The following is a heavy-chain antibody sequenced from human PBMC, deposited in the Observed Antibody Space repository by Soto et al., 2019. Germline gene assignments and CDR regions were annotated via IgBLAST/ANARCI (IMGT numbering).Heavy chain of an antibody. CDR2: IHDSGNT. Sequence: VQLQESGPGLVTPSQTLSLTCTVFGGSVSIGDYLWSWIRQRPGKGLEWIGYIHDSGNTYYNPSLKSRVTISLDTSKNQLSLKVTSMTAADTAVYFCARARGGVSGDYASLFDRWGQGNLVTVSS. D-gene: IGHD4-17*01. V-gene: IGHV4-30-4*01. J-gene: IGHJ5*02. CDR3: ARARGGVSGDYASLFDR. CDR1: GGSVSIGDYL.